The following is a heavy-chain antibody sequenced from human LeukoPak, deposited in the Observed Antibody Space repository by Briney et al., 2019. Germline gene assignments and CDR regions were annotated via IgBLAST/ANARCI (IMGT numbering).Heavy chain of an antibody. Sequence: SETLSLTCAVYGGSFSGYYWSWIRQPPGKGLEWIGEINHSGSTNYNPSLKSRVTISVDTSKNQFSPKLSSVTAADTAVYYCARRGGVALYYYYYGMDVWGQGTTVTVSS. D-gene: IGHD3-3*01. CDR1: GGSFSGYY. V-gene: IGHV4-34*01. CDR2: INHSGST. J-gene: IGHJ6*02. CDR3: ARRGGVALYYYYYGMDV.